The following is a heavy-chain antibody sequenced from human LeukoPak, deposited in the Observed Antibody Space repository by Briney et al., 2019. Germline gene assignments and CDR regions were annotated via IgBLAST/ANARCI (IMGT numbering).Heavy chain of an antibody. CDR1: GFTFSSHW. CDR3: ARVWELSFDY. V-gene: IGHV3-53*01. CDR2: LYADGGT. J-gene: IGHJ4*02. D-gene: IGHD3-16*02. Sequence: PGGSLRLSCAASGFTFSSHWMHWVRQDPGKGLECVSLLYADGGTYYADSVKGRFTFSRDTSKNTRSLHLNSLRAEDTAVYYCARVWELSFDYWGEGTLVTVSS.